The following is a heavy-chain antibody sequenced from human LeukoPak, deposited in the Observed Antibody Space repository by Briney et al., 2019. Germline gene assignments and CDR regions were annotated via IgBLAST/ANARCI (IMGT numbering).Heavy chain of an antibody. CDR3: ARGSTSNWPLDH. V-gene: IGHV1-69*01. J-gene: IGHJ4*02. CDR1: GGTFSSYA. Sequence: SVKVSCKASGGTFSSYAISWVRQAPGQGLEWMGGIIPIFGTANYAQKFQGRVTITADESTSTAYMELSSLRSEDTAMYYCARGSTSNWPLDHWGQETLVTISS. CDR2: IIPIFGTA. D-gene: IGHD6-13*01.